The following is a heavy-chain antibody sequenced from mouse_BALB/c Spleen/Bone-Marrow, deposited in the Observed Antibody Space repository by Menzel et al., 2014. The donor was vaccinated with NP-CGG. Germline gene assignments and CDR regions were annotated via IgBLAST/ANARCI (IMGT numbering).Heavy chain of an antibody. Sequence: EVKLQESGPELVKPGASVKISCKASGYSFTGYFMNWVMQSHGKSLEWIGRINPYNGDTFYNQKFKGKAILTVDKSSSTAHMELRSLASEDSAAYYCARGDYRFDEGYFDCWGQGTSLTVSS. CDR1: GYSFTGYF. CDR2: INPYNGDT. J-gene: IGHJ2*02. CDR3: ARGDYRFDEGYFDC. D-gene: IGHD2-14*01. V-gene: IGHV1-20*02.